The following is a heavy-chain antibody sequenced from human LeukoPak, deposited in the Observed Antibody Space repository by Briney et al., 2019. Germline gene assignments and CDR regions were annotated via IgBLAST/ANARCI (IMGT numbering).Heavy chain of an antibody. CDR3: ARGRSEYYYDSSGYYYLYY. J-gene: IGHJ4*02. D-gene: IGHD3-22*01. V-gene: IGHV4-34*01. Sequence: PSETLSLTCAVYGGSFSGYYWSWIRQPPGKGLEWIGEINHSGSTNYNPSLKSRVTISVDTSKNQFSLKLSSVTAADMAVYYCARGRSEYYYDSSGYYYLYYWGQGTLVTVSS. CDR1: GGSFSGYY. CDR2: INHSGST.